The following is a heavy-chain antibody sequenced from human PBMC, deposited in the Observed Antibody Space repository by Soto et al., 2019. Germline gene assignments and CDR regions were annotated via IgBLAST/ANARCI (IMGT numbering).Heavy chain of an antibody. Sequence: GGSLRLSCAASGFTFSSYGMHWVRQAPGKGLEWVAVISYDGSNKYYADSVKGRFTISRDNSKNTLYLQMNSLGAEDTALYYCAKGPIQLWSFDYWGQGTLVTVSS. CDR1: GFTFSSYG. D-gene: IGHD5-18*01. CDR3: AKGPIQLWSFDY. J-gene: IGHJ4*02. CDR2: ISYDGSNK. V-gene: IGHV3-30*18.